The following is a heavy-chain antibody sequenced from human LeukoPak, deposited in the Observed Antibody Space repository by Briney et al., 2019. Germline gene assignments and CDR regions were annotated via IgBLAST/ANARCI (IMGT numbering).Heavy chain of an antibody. J-gene: IGHJ4*02. CDR1: GYTFTGYY. CDR3: ARVSHSSWWGTTTFDY. Sequence: ASVKVSCKASGYTFTGYYMHWVRQAPGQGLEWMGWINPNSGGTNYAQKFQGRVTMTRDTSISTAYMELSRLRSDDTAVYYCARVSHSSWWGTTTFDYWGQGTLVTVSS. V-gene: IGHV1-2*02. CDR2: INPNSGGT. D-gene: IGHD6-13*01.